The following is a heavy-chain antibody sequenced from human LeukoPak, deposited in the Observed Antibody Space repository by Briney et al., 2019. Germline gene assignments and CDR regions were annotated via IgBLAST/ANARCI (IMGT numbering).Heavy chain of an antibody. CDR3: ARDAKDIVVVPAAIPQNWFDP. Sequence: ASVKASCKASGYTFTSYGISWVRQAPGQGLEWMGWISAYNGNTSYAQKFQGRVTMTTDTSTSTAYMELRSLRSDDTAVYYCARDAKDIVVVPAAIPQNWFDPWGQGTLVTVSS. CDR1: GYTFTSYG. CDR2: ISAYNGNT. V-gene: IGHV1-18*01. J-gene: IGHJ5*02. D-gene: IGHD2-2*01.